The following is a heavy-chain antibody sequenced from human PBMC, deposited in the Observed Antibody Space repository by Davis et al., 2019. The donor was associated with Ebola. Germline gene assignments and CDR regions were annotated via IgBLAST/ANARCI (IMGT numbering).Heavy chain of an antibody. J-gene: IGHJ6*02. CDR3: ARDSRWLVPGTYYCYGMDV. CDR1: GGSISNYY. CDR2: IYYSEST. Sequence: SETLSLTCTVSGGSISNYYWSWIRQPPGKGLEWIGYIYYSESTNYNPSLKSRVTISVDTSKNQFSLKLSSVTAADTAVYYCARDSRWLVPGTYYCYGMDVWGQGTTVTVSS. D-gene: IGHD6-19*01. V-gene: IGHV4-59*01.